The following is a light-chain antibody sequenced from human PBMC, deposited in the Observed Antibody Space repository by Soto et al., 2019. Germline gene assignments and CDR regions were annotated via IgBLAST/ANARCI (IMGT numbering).Light chain of an antibody. CDR2: DVS. V-gene: IGLV2-14*01. J-gene: IGLJ1*01. CDR3: GPYPGSTTLGYV. CDR1: GTEVGGYNF. Sequence: QSALTQPASVSGSPGQSITIPCTGTGTEVGGYNFVSWYQQHPGKAPRLINYDVSDRPSGMSNRFSGSKSGNTASLTISGLQVEDEAVYFCGPYPGSTTLGYVFGTGTKVTVL.